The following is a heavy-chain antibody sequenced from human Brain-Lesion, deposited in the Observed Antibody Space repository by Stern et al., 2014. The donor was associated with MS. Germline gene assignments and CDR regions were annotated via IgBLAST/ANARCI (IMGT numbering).Heavy chain of an antibody. Sequence: QDQLVQSGAEVKKPGASVKVSCKVSGYTLTELSMHWVRQAPRKGLEWMGGFDPEDGETIYAQTFQGRVTMTEDTSTDTAYMELSSLRSEDTAVYYCAPLSPGAGGNYYRHFDYWGQGTLVTVSS. CDR2: FDPEDGET. CDR1: GYTLTELS. CDR3: APLSPGAGGNYYRHFDY. J-gene: IGHJ4*02. V-gene: IGHV1-24*01. D-gene: IGHD1-26*01.